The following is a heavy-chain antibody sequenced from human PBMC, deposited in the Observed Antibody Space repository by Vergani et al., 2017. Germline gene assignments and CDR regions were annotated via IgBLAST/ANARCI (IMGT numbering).Heavy chain of an antibody. V-gene: IGHV4-4*07. CDR2: VHTDGTA. Sequence: VQLQESGPGLLKPSETLSLTCSVSGASISSYFWSWIRQPAGKGLEWLGRVHTDGTAYYNPSLRTRVRLSADLSQSQFSLKMTSLTAADTAGYFCARDQWDEDGPRGWFAPWGQGILVTVSS. CDR1: GASISSYF. CDR3: ARDQWDEDGPRGWFAP. D-gene: IGHD5-24*01. J-gene: IGHJ5*02.